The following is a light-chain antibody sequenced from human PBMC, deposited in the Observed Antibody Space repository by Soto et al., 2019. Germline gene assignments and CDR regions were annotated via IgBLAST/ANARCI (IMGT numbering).Light chain of an antibody. Sequence: QSALTQPASVSGSPGQSITISCTGTSSDVGGYNYVSWYQHHPDNAPKLVIYDVTNRPSGVSNRFSGSKAGNTASLTISGLQAEDEADYYCNSYTGSATPYVFGTGTKLTVL. CDR2: DVT. CDR3: NSYTGSATPYV. V-gene: IGLV2-14*03. CDR1: SSDVGGYNY. J-gene: IGLJ1*01.